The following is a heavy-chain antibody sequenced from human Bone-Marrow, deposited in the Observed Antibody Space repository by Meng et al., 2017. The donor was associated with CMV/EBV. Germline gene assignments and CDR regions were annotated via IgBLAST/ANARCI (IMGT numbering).Heavy chain of an antibody. Sequence: GGSLRLSCAASGFTFSSYAINWVRQAPGKGLEWVSGISGSGGDTYFADSVKGRFSISRDNSKNTLYLQMNSLRAEDTAVYYCAKYCSSTSCHMEFDYWGQGTLVTVSS. J-gene: IGHJ4*02. CDR3: AKYCSSTSCHMEFDY. CDR2: ISGSGGDT. CDR1: GFTFSSYA. D-gene: IGHD2-2*01. V-gene: IGHV3-23*01.